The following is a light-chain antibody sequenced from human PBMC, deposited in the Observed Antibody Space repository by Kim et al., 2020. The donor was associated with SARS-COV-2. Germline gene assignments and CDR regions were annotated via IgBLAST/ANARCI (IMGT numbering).Light chain of an antibody. J-gene: IGKJ5*01. V-gene: IGKV3-11*01. CDR2: DAS. CDR1: QSVRRY. Sequence: SPGERATLSCRASQSVRRYLAWYQQKPGQAPRLLIYDASNRATGIPCRFSGSGSGTDFTLTISSLEPEDSAVYYCQQRGSWPPITFGQGTRLEIK. CDR3: QQRGSWPPIT.